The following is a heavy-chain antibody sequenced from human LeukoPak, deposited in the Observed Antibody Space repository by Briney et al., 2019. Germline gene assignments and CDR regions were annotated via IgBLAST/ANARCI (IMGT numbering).Heavy chain of an antibody. V-gene: IGHV3-33*06. CDR2: IWSDATSM. CDR1: GFIFTDYG. D-gene: IGHD4-11*01. J-gene: IGHJ4*02. CDR3: AKDAQRGFDYSNSFQY. Sequence: GGSLRLSCAASGFIFTDYGFHWVRQAPGKGLEWVAAIWSDATSMYYANSVKGRFFIQRDDYQNTVYLELSSLRADDTAVYYCAKDAQRGFDYSNSFQYWGQGSLVTVSS.